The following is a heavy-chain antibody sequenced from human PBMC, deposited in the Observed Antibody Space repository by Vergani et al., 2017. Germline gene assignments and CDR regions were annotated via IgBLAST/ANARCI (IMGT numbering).Heavy chain of an antibody. CDR3: ARDPHKYGSGSYFDY. V-gene: IGHV4-59*01. CDR1: GGSISSYY. D-gene: IGHD3-10*01. Sequence: QVQLQESGPGLVKPSETLSLTCTVSGGSISSYYWSWIRQPPGKGLEWIGYIYYSGSTNYNPSLKSRVTISVDTSKNQFSLKLSSVTAAETAVYYCARDPHKYGSGSYFDYWGQGTLVTVSS. CDR2: IYYSGST. J-gene: IGHJ4*02.